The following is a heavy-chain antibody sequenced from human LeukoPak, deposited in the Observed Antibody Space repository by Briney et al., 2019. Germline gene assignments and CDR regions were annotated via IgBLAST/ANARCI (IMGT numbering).Heavy chain of an antibody. CDR3: ARVRFCNSAGCYSFFDF. V-gene: IGHV3-74*01. D-gene: IGHD2-2*01. CDR2: VSGDGSKT. J-gene: IGHJ4*02. CDR1: GFTFSDYY. Sequence: PGGSLRLSCAASGFTFSDYYMHWVRQTPGKGLVWVSRVSGDGSKTDYADSVKGRFTISRDNARNTLYLQMNSLRDEDTAVYYCARVRFCNSAGCYSFFDFWGQGNLVTVSS.